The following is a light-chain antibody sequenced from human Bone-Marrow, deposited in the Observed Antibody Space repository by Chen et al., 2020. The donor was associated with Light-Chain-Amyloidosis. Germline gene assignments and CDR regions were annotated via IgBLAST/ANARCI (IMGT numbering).Light chain of an antibody. Sequence: SYELTQPPSVSVSPGQTARITRHGDDFPTKYAYWYQQKPGQAPVVVIHRDTERPSGISERFSGSSSGTKATLTISGVQAEDEADYHCQSADSSGTYEVIFGGGTKLTVL. CDR1: DFPTKY. CDR3: QSADSSGTYEVI. V-gene: IGLV3-25*03. J-gene: IGLJ2*01. CDR2: RDT.